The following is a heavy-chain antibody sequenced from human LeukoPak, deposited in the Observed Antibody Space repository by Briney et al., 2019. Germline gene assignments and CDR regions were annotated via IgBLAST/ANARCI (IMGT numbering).Heavy chain of an antibody. CDR2: IIPIFGTA. J-gene: IGHJ4*02. Sequence: SVKVSYKASGGTFSSYAVSWVRQAPGQGLEWMGGIIPIFGTANYAQKFQGRVTITADKSTSTAYMELSSLRSEDTAVYYCARDVWLSSSGRIFDYWGQGTLVTVSS. CDR1: GGTFSSYA. V-gene: IGHV1-69*06. D-gene: IGHD6-19*01. CDR3: ARDVWLSSSGRIFDY.